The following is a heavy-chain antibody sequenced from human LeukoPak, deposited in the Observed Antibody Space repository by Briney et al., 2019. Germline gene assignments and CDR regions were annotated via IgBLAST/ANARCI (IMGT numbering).Heavy chain of an antibody. Sequence: GRSLRLSRAASGFTFSAYYMSWIRQAPGEGLEWVSYISSSVSTIYYTDSVKGRFTISRDNAKTSLYLQMNSLRAEDTAVYYCARVGCSSTSCANGGYYYYYMDVWGKGTTVTVSS. CDR1: GFTFSAYY. V-gene: IGHV3-11*04. D-gene: IGHD2-2*01. CDR3: ARVGCSSTSCANGGYYYYYMDV. J-gene: IGHJ6*03. CDR2: ISSSVSTI.